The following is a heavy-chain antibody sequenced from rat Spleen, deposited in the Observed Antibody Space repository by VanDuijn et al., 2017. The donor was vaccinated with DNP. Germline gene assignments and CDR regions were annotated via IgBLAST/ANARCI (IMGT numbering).Heavy chain of an antibody. V-gene: IGHV5-17*01. J-gene: IGHJ4*01. CDR3: TNYYGYYYAMDA. CDR2: IIYNGGTT. CDR1: GFTFSDYA. D-gene: IGHD1-1*01. Sequence: EVQLVESGGGLVQPGNSLKLSCAASGFTFSDYAMAWVRQSPKKGLEWVATIIYNGGTTYYRDSVKGRFTISRDNAKSTLYLQMDSLRSEDTATYYCTNYYGYYYAMDAWGQGTSVTVSS.